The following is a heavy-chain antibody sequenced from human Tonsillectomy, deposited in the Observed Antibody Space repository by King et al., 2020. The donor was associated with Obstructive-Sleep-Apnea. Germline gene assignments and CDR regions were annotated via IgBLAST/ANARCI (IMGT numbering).Heavy chain of an antibody. CDR1: GYTFTDYY. Sequence: QLVQSGAEVRKPGASVKVSCKASGYTFTDYYMHWVRQAPGQGLEWMGWINPNSGVTNYAQKFQGWVTMTSDTSITTVYMELSRLKTDDTAVYYCAKDRGAWELLAPFDSWGQGTLVTVS. D-gene: IGHD1-26*01. CDR3: AKDRGAWELLAPFDS. CDR2: INPNSGVT. J-gene: IGHJ4*02. V-gene: IGHV1-2*04.